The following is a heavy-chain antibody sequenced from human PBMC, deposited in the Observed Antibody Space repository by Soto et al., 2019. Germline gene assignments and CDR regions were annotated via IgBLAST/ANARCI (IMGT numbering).Heavy chain of an antibody. Sequence: QVQLQESGPGLVKPSQTLSLTCSVSGVSINSGGYYWSWIRRHPGKGLEWIGYIYYTGHTFYNPSLKSRVAMSLDTSKNQFSLKLSSVTAADTAVYYCARGSQLERDALDIWGQGTMVTVSS. J-gene: IGHJ3*02. CDR3: ARGSQLERDALDI. V-gene: IGHV4-31*03. CDR2: IYYTGHT. D-gene: IGHD1-1*01. CDR1: GVSINSGGYY.